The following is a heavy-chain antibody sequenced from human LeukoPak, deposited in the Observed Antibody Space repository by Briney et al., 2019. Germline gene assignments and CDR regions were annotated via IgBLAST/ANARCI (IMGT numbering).Heavy chain of an antibody. Sequence: PGGSLRLSCAASGFTFSSYSMNWVRQAPGKGLEWVSSISSSSSYIYYADSVKGRFTISRDNAKNSLYLQMNSLRAEDTAVYYCARRGSGWDYYYYYYMDVWGKGTTVTISS. J-gene: IGHJ6*03. D-gene: IGHD6-19*01. CDR2: ISSSSSYI. CDR1: GFTFSSYS. V-gene: IGHV3-21*01. CDR3: ARRGSGWDYYYYYYMDV.